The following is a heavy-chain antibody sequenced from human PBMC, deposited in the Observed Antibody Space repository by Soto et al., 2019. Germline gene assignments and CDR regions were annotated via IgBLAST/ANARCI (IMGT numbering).Heavy chain of an antibody. D-gene: IGHD2-8*01. CDR3: ARGDSTDCSNGVCSFFYNHDMDV. CDR2: INPKSGGT. Sequence: ASVKVFCKASGYSFTDYHIHWVRQAPGQGLEWLGRINPKSGGTSTAQKFQGWVTMTTDTSISTASMELTRLTSDDTAIYYCARGDSTDCSNGVCSFFYNHDMDVWGQGTTVTVSS. V-gene: IGHV1-2*04. J-gene: IGHJ6*02. CDR1: GYSFTDYH.